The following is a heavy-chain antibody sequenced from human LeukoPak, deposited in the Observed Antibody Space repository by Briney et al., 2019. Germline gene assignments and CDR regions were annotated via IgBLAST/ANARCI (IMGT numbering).Heavy chain of an antibody. V-gene: IGHV3-20*04. D-gene: IGHD5-12*01. CDR1: VFTLDYYG. J-gene: IGHJ3*02. Sequence: PGGSLRLSCAASVFTLDYYGMSRVRQATGKGLEKDSGINWNGASGGYAGSVKGRFASSRDNAKISLYLQMISLRAEDTALYYCARVTSGYDFAGAFDIWGQGTMVTVSS. CDR2: INWNGASG. CDR3: ARVTSGYDFAGAFDI.